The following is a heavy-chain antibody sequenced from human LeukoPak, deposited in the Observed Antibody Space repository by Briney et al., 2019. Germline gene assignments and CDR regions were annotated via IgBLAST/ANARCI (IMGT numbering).Heavy chain of an antibody. Sequence: SETLSLACTVSGGSISSYYWSWIRQPAGKGLEWIGRIYTSGSTNYNPSLKSRVTMSVDTSKNQFSLKLSSVTAADTAVYYCARDSRGYSYGFTRAPYGMDVWGQGTTVTVSS. D-gene: IGHD5-18*01. J-gene: IGHJ6*02. V-gene: IGHV4-4*07. CDR2: IYTSGST. CDR1: GGSISSYY. CDR3: ARDSRGYSYGFTRAPYGMDV.